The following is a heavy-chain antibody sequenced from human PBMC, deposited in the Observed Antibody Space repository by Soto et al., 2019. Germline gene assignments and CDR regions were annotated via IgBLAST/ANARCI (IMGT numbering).Heavy chain of an antibody. CDR3: AREIGVTVFFTVDY. CDR1: GYTFTSYG. CDR2: ISAYNGNT. Sequence: ASVKVSCKASGYTFTSYGISWVRQAPGQGLEWMGWISAYNGNTNYAQKLQGRVTMTIDTSTSTAYMELRSLRSDDTAVYYCAREIGVTVFFTVDYWGQGTLVTVSS. V-gene: IGHV1-18*01. D-gene: IGHD2-8*02. J-gene: IGHJ4*02.